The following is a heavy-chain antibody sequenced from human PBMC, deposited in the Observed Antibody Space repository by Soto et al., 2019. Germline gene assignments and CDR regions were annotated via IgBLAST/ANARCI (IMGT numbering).Heavy chain of an antibody. CDR2: IYTSGST. CDR1: GGSISSYY. J-gene: IGHJ3*02. CDR3: AREVHCSGGSCSQDDAFDI. Sequence: ETLSLTCTVSGGSISSYYWSWIRQPAGKGLEWIGRIYTSGSTNYNPSLKSRVTMSVDTSKNQFSLKLSSVTAADTAVYYCAREVHCSGGSCSQDDAFDIWGQGAMVTVSS. D-gene: IGHD2-15*01. V-gene: IGHV4-4*07.